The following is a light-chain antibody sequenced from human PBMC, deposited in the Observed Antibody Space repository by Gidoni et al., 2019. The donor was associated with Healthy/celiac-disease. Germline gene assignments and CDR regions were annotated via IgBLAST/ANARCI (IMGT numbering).Light chain of an antibody. CDR3: QQYNNWPPLT. CDR1: QSGNSN. CDR2: VAS. V-gene: IGKV3-15*01. Sequence: EIVMTKSPATLSVSPGERATLSCRASQSGNSNLAWYQQKPGQAPRLLIYVASTRATGIHARFSGSGSGTDFTLTISSLQSEDFAFYYCQQYNNWPPLTFGGGTKVEIK. J-gene: IGKJ4*01.